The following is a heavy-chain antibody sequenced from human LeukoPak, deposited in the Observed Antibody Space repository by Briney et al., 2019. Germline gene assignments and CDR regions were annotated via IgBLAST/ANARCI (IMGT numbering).Heavy chain of an antibody. CDR1: GFTYSSYE. Sequence: GGSLRHSCAATGFTYSSYEMNWVRQAPGKGLEWVSYISSSGSTIYYADSVKGRFTISRDNAKNSLYLQMNSLRAEDTAVYYCARTESDCGGDCYGGAFDIWGQGTMVTVSS. V-gene: IGHV3-48*03. CDR2: ISSSGSTI. J-gene: IGHJ3*02. CDR3: ARTESDCGGDCYGGAFDI. D-gene: IGHD2-21*02.